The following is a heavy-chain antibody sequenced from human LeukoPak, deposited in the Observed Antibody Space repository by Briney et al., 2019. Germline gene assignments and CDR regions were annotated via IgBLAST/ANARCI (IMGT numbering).Heavy chain of an antibody. CDR2: MSSSGGST. CDR1: GFPFSSSA. V-gene: IGHV3-23*01. Sequence: GGSLRLSCAASGFPFSSSAMSWVRQAPGQGLEWVLGMSSSGGSTYYRDSVKGRFTISRDNSKNTLYLQMNSLRAEDTAVYYCAKGLGEYSYGSLFSFDYWGQGTLVIVSS. D-gene: IGHD5-18*01. CDR3: AKGLGEYSYGSLFSFDY. J-gene: IGHJ4*02.